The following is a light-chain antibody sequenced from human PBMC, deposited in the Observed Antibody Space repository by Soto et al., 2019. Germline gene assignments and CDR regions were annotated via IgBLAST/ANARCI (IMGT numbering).Light chain of an antibody. J-gene: IGKJ1*01. CDR1: ESVSNN. V-gene: IGKV3-15*01. CDR2: GAS. CDR3: QQYSSWRT. Sequence: EIVLTHSPATLFLSTGERATLSCRASESVSNNLAWYQQKAGQAPRLPIYGASTRATGIPARFSGSGSGTEFTLTFSSLQSEDFAVYYCQQYSSWRTFCQGTNVDIK.